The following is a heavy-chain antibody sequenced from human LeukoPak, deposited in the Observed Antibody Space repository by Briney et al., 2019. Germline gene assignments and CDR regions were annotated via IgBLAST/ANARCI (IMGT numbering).Heavy chain of an antibody. CDR1: GGSISSYY. CDR2: IYYSGST. V-gene: IGHV4-59*01. J-gene: IGHJ5*02. Sequence: SETLSLTCTVSGGSISSYYWSWIRQPPGKGLEWIGYIYYSGSTNYNPSLKSRVTISVDTSKNQFPLKLSSVTAADTAVYYCAREQYYYGSGSTINWFDPWGQGTLVTVSS. D-gene: IGHD3-10*01. CDR3: AREQYYYGSGSTINWFDP.